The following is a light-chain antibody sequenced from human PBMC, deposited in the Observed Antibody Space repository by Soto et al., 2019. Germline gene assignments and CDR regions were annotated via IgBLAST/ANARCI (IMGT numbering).Light chain of an antibody. Sequence: AIQLTQSPSSLSASVGDRVTITCRASQGISSALAWYQQKPGKAPKLLIYDASSLESGVPSRFSGSGSGTDFTLTISSLQPEDFATYYCQQFNSYTHQYTFGQGTRLEIK. CDR3: QQFNSYTHQYT. J-gene: IGKJ5*01. CDR1: QGISSA. CDR2: DAS. V-gene: IGKV1-13*02.